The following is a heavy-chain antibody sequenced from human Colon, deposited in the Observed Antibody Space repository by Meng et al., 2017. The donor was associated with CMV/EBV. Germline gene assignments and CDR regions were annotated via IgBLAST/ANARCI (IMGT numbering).Heavy chain of an antibody. CDR2: ISWDSSRQ. V-gene: IGHV3-9*01. J-gene: IGHJ4*02. Sequence: SLKISCAASGFKFDDYAMNWVRQTPGKGLEWVSGISWDSSRQNYADSVTGRFTISRDNAKNSLYLQMNSVRPEDTALYFCVRDTTAWGQGTLVTVSS. D-gene: IGHD6-25*01. CDR1: GFKFDDYA. CDR3: VRDTTA.